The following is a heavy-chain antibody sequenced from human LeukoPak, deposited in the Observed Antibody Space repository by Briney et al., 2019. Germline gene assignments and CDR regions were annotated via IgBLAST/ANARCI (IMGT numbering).Heavy chain of an antibody. CDR1: GGSISSSSYY. Sequence: SETLSLTCTVSGGSISSSSYYWGWIRQPPGKGLEWIGSMYYSGSTYYNPSLKSRVTISVETSKNQFSLKLSSVTAADTAVYYCARDQYYYDSSGYYLAGWFDPWGQGTLVTVSS. D-gene: IGHD3-22*01. CDR3: ARDQYYYDSSGYYLAGWFDP. J-gene: IGHJ5*02. CDR2: MYYSGST. V-gene: IGHV4-39*07.